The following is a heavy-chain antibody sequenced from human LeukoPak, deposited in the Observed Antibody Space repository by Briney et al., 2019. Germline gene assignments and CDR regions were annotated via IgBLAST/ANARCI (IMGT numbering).Heavy chain of an antibody. D-gene: IGHD3-22*01. CDR1: GGSISSSSYY. V-gene: IGHV4-39*07. Sequence: SETLSLTCTVSGGSISSSSYYWGWIRQPPGKGLEWIGSIYYSGSTYYNPSLKSRVTISVDTSKNQFSLKLSSVTAADTAVYYCAYSGYAENAFDIWGQGTMVTVSS. CDR3: AYSGYAENAFDI. J-gene: IGHJ3*02. CDR2: IYYSGST.